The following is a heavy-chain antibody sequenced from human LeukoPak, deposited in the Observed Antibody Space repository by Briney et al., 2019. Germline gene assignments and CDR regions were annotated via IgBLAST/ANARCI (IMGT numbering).Heavy chain of an antibody. J-gene: IGHJ4*02. CDR1: GYSFTSYW. Sequence: GESLKISCKASGYSFTSYWIGWVRQMPGKGLEWMGIIYPGDSDTRYSPSFQGQVTISADKSISTAYLQWSSLRASDTAMYYCARSGILTGYYIDYWGQGTLVTVSS. CDR3: ARSGILTGYYIDY. V-gene: IGHV5-51*01. CDR2: IYPGDSDT. D-gene: IGHD3-9*01.